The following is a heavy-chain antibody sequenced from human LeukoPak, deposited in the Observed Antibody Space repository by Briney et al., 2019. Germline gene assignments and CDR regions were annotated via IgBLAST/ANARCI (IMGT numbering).Heavy chain of an antibody. V-gene: IGHV3-23*01. J-gene: IGHJ4*02. D-gene: IGHD3-22*01. CDR3: AIMHPYYDGSGYWVQ. CDR2: ISTSGGST. Sequence: PGGSLRLPCAASGFTFSSYWMSWVRQAPGKGLEWVSGISTSGGSTSYADSVKGRFTISRDNPRNTLYMQMNSLRAEDTALYYCAIMHPYYDGSGYWVQWGQGTLVTVSS. CDR1: GFTFSSYW.